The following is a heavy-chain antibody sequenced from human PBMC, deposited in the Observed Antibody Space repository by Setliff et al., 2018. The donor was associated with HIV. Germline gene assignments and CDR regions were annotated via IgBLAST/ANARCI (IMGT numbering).Heavy chain of an antibody. V-gene: IGHV3-15*07. Sequence: GGSLRLSCAASGFTFSNAWMNWVRQAPGKGLEWVGRIKSKTDGGTTDYAAPVKGRFTISRDDSKNTLYLQVNSLKTEDTAVYYCTRDGVIKYYYYYYYMDVWGKGTTVTVSS. CDR3: TRDGVIKYYYYYYYMDV. D-gene: IGHD3-10*01. CDR2: IKSKTDGGTT. J-gene: IGHJ6*03. CDR1: GFTFSNAW.